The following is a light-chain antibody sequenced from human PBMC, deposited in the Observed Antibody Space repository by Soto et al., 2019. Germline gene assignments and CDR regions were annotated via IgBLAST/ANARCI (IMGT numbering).Light chain of an antibody. CDR2: VAS. V-gene: IGKV3-15*01. CDR3: QQYNVWPLT. J-gene: IGKJ4*01. CDR1: QSVSSN. Sequence: EIVMTQSPATLSVSPGERATLSCRASQSVSSNLAWYQQNPGQTPKLLIYVASTRATGIPTTFSGSGSGTEFTLTISRLQSEDFAVYYCQQYNVWPLTFGGGTKVEFK.